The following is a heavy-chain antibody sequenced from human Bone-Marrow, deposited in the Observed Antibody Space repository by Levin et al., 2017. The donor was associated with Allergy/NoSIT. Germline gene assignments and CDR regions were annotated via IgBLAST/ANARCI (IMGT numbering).Heavy chain of an antibody. CDR2: ITPGGGGT. D-gene: IGHD6-19*01. CDR3: AKDKRTGATSAWYPSFDS. V-gene: IGHV1-46*01. Sequence: GESLKISCKASGYTFSSYFMHWVRQAPGQGLEWMGTITPGGGGTTYAQKFQGRVTMTRDTSTSTLYMELSSLRSDDTAVYYCAKDKRTGATSAWYPSFDSWGQGTQVTVSS. J-gene: IGHJ4*02. CDR1: GYTFSSYF.